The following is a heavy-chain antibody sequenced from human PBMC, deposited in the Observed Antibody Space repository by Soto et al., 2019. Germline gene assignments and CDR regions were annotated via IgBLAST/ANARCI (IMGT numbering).Heavy chain of an antibody. V-gene: IGHV5-51*01. CDR2: IYPGDSDS. Sequence: GESLKISCKSSGYRFSKYWIAWVRQMAGKGLEWMGIIYPGDSDSRYSPSFQGQVTISADKSISTAYLHWSSLKASDTAIYYCASRSGPCSYDASDIWGQGTMVTVSS. J-gene: IGHJ3*02. CDR3: ASRSGPCSYDASDI. D-gene: IGHD3-3*01. CDR1: GYRFSKYW.